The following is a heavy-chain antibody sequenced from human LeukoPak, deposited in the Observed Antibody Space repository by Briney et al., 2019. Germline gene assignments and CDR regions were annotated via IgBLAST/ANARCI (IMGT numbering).Heavy chain of an antibody. CDR1: GYTFTVFH. D-gene: IGHD4-17*01. Sequence: ASVKLSCEASGYTFTVFHMHWVRQAPGQGREGMGWIDSNSGGTSYAQTFQGRVTMTRDTSISTAYMELSEMRSDDMAVYYCARGGNIYGDYYFDYGGQGTLVTVSS. J-gene: IGHJ4*02. V-gene: IGHV1-2*02. CDR3: ARGGNIYGDYYFDY. CDR2: IDSNSGGT.